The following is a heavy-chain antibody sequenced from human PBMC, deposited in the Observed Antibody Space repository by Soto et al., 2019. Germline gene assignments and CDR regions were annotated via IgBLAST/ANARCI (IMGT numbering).Heavy chain of an antibody. Sequence: SVKVSGEASGYTFTGYYMQWVRQAPGQGLEWMGWIDPNSGGTNYAQKFQGWVTMTRDTSISTAYMELSRLRSDDTAVYYCARQGITGTTRTFWFDPWGQGTLVTVSS. D-gene: IGHD1-7*01. CDR2: IDPNSGGT. J-gene: IGHJ5*02. CDR1: GYTFTGYY. CDR3: ARQGITGTTRTFWFDP. V-gene: IGHV1-2*04.